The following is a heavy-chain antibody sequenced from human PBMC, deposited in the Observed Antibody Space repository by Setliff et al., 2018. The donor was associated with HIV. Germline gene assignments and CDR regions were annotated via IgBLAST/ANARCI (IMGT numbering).Heavy chain of an antibody. CDR1: GFSFSSYA. J-gene: IGHJ4*02. CDR3: AKDRIAEALDY. Sequence: GGSLRLSCAASGFSFSSYAMSWVRQAPGKGLEWVSTLSGSGDSTYYADSVKGRFTISGDNSKNSLYLQMTSPKAEDTALSYCAKDRIAEALDYWGQGALVTVSS. D-gene: IGHD6-13*01. V-gene: IGHV3-23*01. CDR2: LSGSGDST.